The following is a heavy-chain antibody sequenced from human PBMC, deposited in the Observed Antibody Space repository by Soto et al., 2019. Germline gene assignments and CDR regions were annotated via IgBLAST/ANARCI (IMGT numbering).Heavy chain of an antibody. Sequence: EVQLVESGGGLIQPGGSLRLSCAVSGVTVRANYMSWVRQAPGKGLEWVSVIYSGDTTYYADSVKGRFIISRDISKNTLYLQMNILRAEDTAVYYCHGYGYWGQGTLVTVSS. CDR3: HGYGY. D-gene: IGHD5-12*01. CDR1: GVTVRANY. J-gene: IGHJ4*02. V-gene: IGHV3-53*01. CDR2: IYSGDTT.